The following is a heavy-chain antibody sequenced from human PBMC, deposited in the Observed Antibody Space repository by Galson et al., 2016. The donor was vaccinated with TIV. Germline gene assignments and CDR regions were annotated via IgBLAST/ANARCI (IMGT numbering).Heavy chain of an antibody. CDR2: GSWTGTYT. CDR1: GFVFGDFA. CDR3: AKDLSQSFDTYENIAFDI. D-gene: IGHD5-18*01. Sequence: SLRLSCAASGFVFGDFAMTWVRQVPGKGLGWVSGGSWTGTYTKYADSVRGRFTISRDNAKKSLYLQMTSLRAEDTALYYCAKDLSQSFDTYENIAFDIWGQGTLVTVSS. V-gene: IGHV3-20*04. J-gene: IGHJ3*02.